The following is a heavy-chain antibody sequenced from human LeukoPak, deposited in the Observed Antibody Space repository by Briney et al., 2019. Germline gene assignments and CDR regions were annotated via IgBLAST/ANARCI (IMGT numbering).Heavy chain of an antibody. V-gene: IGHV3-48*01. J-gene: IGHJ4*02. Sequence: GGSLRLSCAASGFTFSSYSMNWVRQAPGKGLEWVSYISSSSSTIYYADSVKGRFTISRDNVKNSLYLQMNSLRAEDTAVYYCARDEAVAGYDYWGQGTLVTVSS. CDR3: ARDEAVAGYDY. D-gene: IGHD6-19*01. CDR2: ISSSSSTI. CDR1: GFTFSSYS.